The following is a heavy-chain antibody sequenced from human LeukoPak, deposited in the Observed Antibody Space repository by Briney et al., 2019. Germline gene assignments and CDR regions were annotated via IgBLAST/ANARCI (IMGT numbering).Heavy chain of an antibody. D-gene: IGHD6-13*01. Sequence: SETLSLTCTVSGGSISSSSYYWGWIRQPPGKGLEWIGSIYYSGSTYYNPSVKGRITISLDTSKNQFSLKLSSVTAADTAVYYCARSRSPYSSRTSGYWGQGTLVTVSS. CDR3: ARSRSPYSSRTSGY. V-gene: IGHV4-39*01. CDR2: IYYSGST. J-gene: IGHJ4*02. CDR1: GGSISSSSYY.